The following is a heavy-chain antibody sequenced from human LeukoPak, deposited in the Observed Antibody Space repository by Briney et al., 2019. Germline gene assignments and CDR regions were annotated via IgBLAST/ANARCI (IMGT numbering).Heavy chain of an antibody. CDR3: AFRGRVTMIVETFDY. D-gene: IGHD3-22*01. CDR2: IKQDGSEK. J-gene: IGHJ4*02. CDR1: GFTFSSYW. Sequence: PGGSLRLSCAASGFTFSSYWMSWVRQAPGKGLEWVANIKQDGSEKYYVDSVKGRFTISRDNAKNSLYLQMNSLRAEDTAVYYCAFRGRVTMIVETFDYWGQGTLVTVSS. V-gene: IGHV3-7*03.